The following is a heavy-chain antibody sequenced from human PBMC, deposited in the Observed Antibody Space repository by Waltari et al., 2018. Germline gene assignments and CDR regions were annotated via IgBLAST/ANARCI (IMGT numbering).Heavy chain of an antibody. V-gene: IGHV3-74*01. CDR3: GRELFVAGDV. J-gene: IGHJ6*02. Sequence: EVQLVESGGGLVQPGGSLRLSCAASGFTFSSYWMYWVRQAPGKGLVWVSRIRSDGSTTNYADSVKGRFTISRDNAKNTLYLQMNSLRAEDTGVYYCGRELFVAGDVWGQGTTVTVSS. CDR1: GFTFSSYW. CDR2: IRSDGSTT. D-gene: IGHD6-19*01.